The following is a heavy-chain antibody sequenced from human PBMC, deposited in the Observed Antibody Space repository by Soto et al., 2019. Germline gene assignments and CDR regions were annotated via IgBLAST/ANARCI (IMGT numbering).Heavy chain of an antibody. J-gene: IGHJ6*03. V-gene: IGHV3-53*04. Sequence: GGSLRLSCAASGFTVRSNYMSWVRQAPGKGLEWVSVIYSGGSTYYADSVKGRFTISRHNSKNTLYLQMNSLRAEDTAVYYCARGGSVGAYYYYMDVWGKGTTVTVSS. CDR1: GFTVRSNY. CDR3: ARGGSVGAYYYYMDV. D-gene: IGHD2-15*01. CDR2: IYSGGST.